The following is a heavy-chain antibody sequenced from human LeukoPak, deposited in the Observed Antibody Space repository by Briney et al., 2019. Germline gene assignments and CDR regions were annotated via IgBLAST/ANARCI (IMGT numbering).Heavy chain of an antibody. CDR2: ISSSGSTI. J-gene: IGHJ4*02. CDR1: GFTFSSYE. CDR3: AKDPSYYYDSSGSEVDY. D-gene: IGHD3-22*01. V-gene: IGHV3-48*03. Sequence: GGSLRLSCAASGFTFSSYEMNWVRQAPGKGLEWVSYISSSGSTIYYADSVKGRFTISRDNSKNTLYLQMNSLRAEDTAVYYCAKDPSYYYDSSGSEVDYWGQGTLVTVSS.